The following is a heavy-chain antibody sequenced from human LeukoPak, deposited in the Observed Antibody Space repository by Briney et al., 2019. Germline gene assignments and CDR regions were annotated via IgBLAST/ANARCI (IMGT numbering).Heavy chain of an antibody. CDR2: INHSGST. D-gene: IGHD6-13*01. CDR1: GGSFSGYY. Sequence: SETLSLTCAVYGGSFSGYYWSWLRQPPGKGLEWIGEINHSGSTNYNPSLKSRVTISVDTSKNQFSLKLSSVTAADTAVYYCARVERYSSSWWTFDYWGQGTLVTVSS. J-gene: IGHJ4*02. V-gene: IGHV4-34*01. CDR3: ARVERYSSSWWTFDY.